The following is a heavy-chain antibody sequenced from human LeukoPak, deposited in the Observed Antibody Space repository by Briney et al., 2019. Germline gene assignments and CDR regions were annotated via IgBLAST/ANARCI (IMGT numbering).Heavy chain of an antibody. CDR2: IYRGDSDT. V-gene: IGHV5-51*01. CDR3: ARAPPPDFWSGYWYAALDP. CDR1: GYSFTSYW. D-gene: IGHD3-3*01. J-gene: IGHJ5*02. Sequence: GESLKISCKGSGYSFTSYWIGWVRQMPGKGLEWMGIIYRGDSDTRYSPSFQGQVTISADKSISTAYLQWSSLKASDTAMYYCARAPPPDFWSGYWYAALDPWGQGTLVTVSS.